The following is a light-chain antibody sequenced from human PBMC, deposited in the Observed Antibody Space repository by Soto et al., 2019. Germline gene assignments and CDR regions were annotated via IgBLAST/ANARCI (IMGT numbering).Light chain of an antibody. CDR2: GAS. Sequence: EIVLTQSPGTLSLSPGERATLSCRASQSVSSSYLAWYQQKPGQAPRLLIYGASNRATGIPARFSGSGSGTDFTLTISSLEPEDFAVYYCQQHDNSPWMFGQGTKVDIK. J-gene: IGKJ1*01. CDR1: QSVSSSY. V-gene: IGKV3-20*01. CDR3: QQHDNSPWM.